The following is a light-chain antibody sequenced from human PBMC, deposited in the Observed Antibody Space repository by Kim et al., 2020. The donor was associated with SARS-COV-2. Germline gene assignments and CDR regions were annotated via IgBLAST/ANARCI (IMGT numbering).Light chain of an antibody. CDR3: QSYDSSDHGV. CDR2: EDK. Sequence: NFMLTQPHSVSESPGKMVTISCTRSSGSIASNYVQWYQQRPGSSPTTVIYEDKQRPSGVPDRFSGSIDSSSNSASLTISGLKTEDEADYYCQSYDSSDHGVFGGGTQLTVL. CDR1: SGSIASNY. J-gene: IGLJ3*02. V-gene: IGLV6-57*01.